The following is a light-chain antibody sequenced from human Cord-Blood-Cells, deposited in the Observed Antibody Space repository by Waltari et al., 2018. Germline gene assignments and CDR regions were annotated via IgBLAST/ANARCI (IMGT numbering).Light chain of an antibody. CDR1: SSDVGSYNL. CDR2: EVS. V-gene: IGLV2-23*02. CDR3: CSYAGSSTYV. Sequence: QSALTQPASVSGSPGQSITISCTGTSSDVGSYNLVSWYQQHPGKAPKLMIYEVSKRPSGGSNRFSCSESGNTASLTISGLQAEDEADYYCCSYAGSSTYVFGTRTKVTVL. J-gene: IGLJ1*01.